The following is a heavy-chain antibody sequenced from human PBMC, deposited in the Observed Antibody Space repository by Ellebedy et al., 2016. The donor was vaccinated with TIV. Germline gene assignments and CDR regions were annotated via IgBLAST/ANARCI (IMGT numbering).Heavy chain of an antibody. V-gene: IGHV1-69*13. J-gene: IGHJ4*02. Sequence: AASVKVSCKASGGTFISYTIGWVRQAPGQGLEWMGGIIPILRSTNYARKFQGRLTITADESTSTAYMELSGLRSEDTAVYYCASAITGYRFYYFDFWGQGTLLTVSS. CDR3: ASAITGYRFYYFDF. CDR2: IIPILRST. CDR1: GGTFISYT. D-gene: IGHD3-9*01.